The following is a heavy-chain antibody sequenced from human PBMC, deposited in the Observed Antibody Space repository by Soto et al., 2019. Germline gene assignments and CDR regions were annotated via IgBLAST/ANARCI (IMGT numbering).Heavy chain of an antibody. CDR2: MAYDGNRE. CDR3: ARVGGSFYGSWDS. J-gene: IGHJ4*02. Sequence: QVQLVESGGGVVQPGRSLRLSCEASGFTFSRYVMHWVRQAPGQGLEWVAGMAYDGNREYYGDSVKGRFFVSRDNSKNTLYLPMNSLRTEDTAVSSCARVGGSFYGSWDSWGQGALVTVSS. V-gene: IGHV3-30-3*01. D-gene: IGHD1-26*01. CDR1: GFTFSRYV.